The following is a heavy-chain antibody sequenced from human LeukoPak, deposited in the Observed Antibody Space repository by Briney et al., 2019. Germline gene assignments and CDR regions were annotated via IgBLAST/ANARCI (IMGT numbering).Heavy chain of an antibody. Sequence: KPSETLTLTCAVYGGSFSGYYWSWIRQPPGKGLEWIGEINHSGSTNYNPSLKSRVTISVDTSKNQFSLKLSSVTAADTAVYYCARGEGFHWLDPWGQGTLVTVSS. V-gene: IGHV4-34*01. D-gene: IGHD3-10*01. CDR1: GGSFSGYY. J-gene: IGHJ5*02. CDR3: ARGEGFHWLDP. CDR2: INHSGST.